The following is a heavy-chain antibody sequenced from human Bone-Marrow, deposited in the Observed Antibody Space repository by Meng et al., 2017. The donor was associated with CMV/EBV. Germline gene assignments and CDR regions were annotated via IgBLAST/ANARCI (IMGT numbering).Heavy chain of an antibody. CDR3: AKEGKRGSEDVDY. V-gene: IGHV3-30*02. CDR2: IRYDGDRK. Sequence: GESLKISCAASGFTFSSYAMHWVRQAPGKGLEWVAFIRYDGDRKNHADSVKGRFTISRDNYNNMLYVQMNSLRTEDTAVYYCAKEGKRGSEDVDYWGQGTLVTVSS. D-gene: IGHD3-10*01. J-gene: IGHJ4*02. CDR1: GFTFSSYA.